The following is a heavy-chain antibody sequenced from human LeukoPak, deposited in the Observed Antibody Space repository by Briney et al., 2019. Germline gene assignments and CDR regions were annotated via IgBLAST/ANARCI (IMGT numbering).Heavy chain of an antibody. CDR2: ISYDGSKK. Sequence: GGSLRLSCVASGFTFSSFGMHWVRQAPGKGLERVAFISYDGSKKYYADSVKGRFTFSRDNSQNTVSLQMNSLRAEDTAVYYCAKGFLYDILTGLGYWGQGTLVTVSS. V-gene: IGHV3-30*18. D-gene: IGHD3-9*01. CDR1: GFTFSSFG. CDR3: AKGFLYDILTGLGY. J-gene: IGHJ4*02.